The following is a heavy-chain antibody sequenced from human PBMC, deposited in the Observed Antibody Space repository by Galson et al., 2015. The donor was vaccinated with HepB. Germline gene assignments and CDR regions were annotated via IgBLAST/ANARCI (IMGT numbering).Heavy chain of an antibody. D-gene: IGHD6-6*01. CDR2: ISGGSSLT. CDR1: GFTFSSFG. CDR3: AKGLGGLSTIATRPLGS. V-gene: IGHV3-23*01. J-gene: IGHJ4*02. Sequence: SLRLSCAASGFTFSSFGMYWVRQAPGKGLEWVSGISGGSSLTYFADSVKGRFTISRDNSKKTVYLQMNSLRADDTALYYCAKGLGGLSTIATRPLGSWGQGTLVTVSS.